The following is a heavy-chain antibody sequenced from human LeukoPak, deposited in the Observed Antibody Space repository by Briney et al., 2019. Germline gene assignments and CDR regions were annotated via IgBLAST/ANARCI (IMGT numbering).Heavy chain of an antibody. CDR1: GGSISSSSYY. Sequence: SETLSLTCTVSGGSISSSSYYWGWLRRPPGTGLEWIGSIYYSGSTYYNPSLKSRVTISVDTSKNQFSLKLSSVTAADTAVYYCARHGRRDFWSGKTPYYFDYWGQGTLVTVSS. V-gene: IGHV4-39*01. CDR3: ARHGRRDFWSGKTPYYFDY. J-gene: IGHJ4*02. CDR2: IYYSGST. D-gene: IGHD3-3*01.